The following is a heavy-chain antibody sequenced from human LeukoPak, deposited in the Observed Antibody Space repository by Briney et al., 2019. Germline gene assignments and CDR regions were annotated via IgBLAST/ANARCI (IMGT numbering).Heavy chain of an antibody. J-gene: IGHJ5*02. V-gene: IGHV1-46*01. CDR3: ARDRSCSGGSCYSGALVLDP. CDR2: INPSGGST. Sequence: ASVKVSCKSSGYTFTSYYTHWVRQAPGQGLEWMGIINPSGGSTSYAQKFQGRVTMTRDTSTSTVYMELSSLRSEDTAVYYCARDRSCSGGSCYSGALVLDPWGQGTLVTVSS. D-gene: IGHD2-15*01. CDR1: GYTFTSYY.